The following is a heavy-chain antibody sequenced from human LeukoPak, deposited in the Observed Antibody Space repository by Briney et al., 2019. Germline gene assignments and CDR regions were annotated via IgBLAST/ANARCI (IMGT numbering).Heavy chain of an antibody. CDR1: GGSISSYY. CDR3: TTQGIAVAEADY. V-gene: IGHV4-4*07. CDR2: IYTSGST. D-gene: IGHD6-19*01. J-gene: IGHJ4*02. Sequence: SETLSLTCTVSGGSISSYYWSWIRQPAGKGLEWIGRIYTSGSTNYNPSLKSRVTMSVDTSKNQFSLKLSSVTAADTAVYYCTTQGIAVAEADYWGQGTLVTVSS.